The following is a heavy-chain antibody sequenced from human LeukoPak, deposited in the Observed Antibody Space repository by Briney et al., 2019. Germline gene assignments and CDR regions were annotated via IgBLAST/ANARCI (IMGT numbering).Heavy chain of an antibody. J-gene: IGHJ4*02. CDR1: GFTFSSYA. CDR3: ASPRGYSYGYADDY. D-gene: IGHD5-18*01. V-gene: IGHV3-23*01. CDR2: ISGSSGST. Sequence: PGGSLRLSCAVSGFTFSSYAINWVRQAPGKGLEWVSSISGSSGSTFYADSVKGRFTISRDNSKNTLYLQMNSLRAEDTAVYYCASPRGYSYGYADDYWGQGTLVTVSS.